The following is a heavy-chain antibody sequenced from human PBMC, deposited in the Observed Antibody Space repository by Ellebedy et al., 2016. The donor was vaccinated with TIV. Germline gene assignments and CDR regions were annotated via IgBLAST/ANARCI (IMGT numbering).Heavy chain of an antibody. CDR3: ARDGSYGDYRSPTHAFVM. Sequence: GESLKISCTASGFTLNNYWMTWVRQAPGKGLEWVANINEDGTKKHYVDSVRGRFTISRDYAGNSLFLQMNSLGAEDTAVYYCARDGSYGDYRSPTHAFVMWGQGTMVAVSS. CDR2: INEDGTKK. V-gene: IGHV3-7*01. J-gene: IGHJ3*02. CDR1: GFTLNNYW. D-gene: IGHD4-17*01.